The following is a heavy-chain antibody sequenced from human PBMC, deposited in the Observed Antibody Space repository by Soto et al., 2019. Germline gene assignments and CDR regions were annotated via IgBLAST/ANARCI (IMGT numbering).Heavy chain of an antibody. D-gene: IGHD4-17*01. J-gene: IGHJ4*02. CDR1: GGSISSYY. Sequence: SETLSLTCTVSGGSISSYYWSWIRQPPGKGLEWIGYIYYSGSTNYNPSLKSRVTISVDTSKNQFSLKLSSVTAADTAVYYCARARTWAYGDPTYYFDYWGQGTLVTVSS. CDR3: ARARTWAYGDPTYYFDY. V-gene: IGHV4-59*01. CDR2: IYYSGST.